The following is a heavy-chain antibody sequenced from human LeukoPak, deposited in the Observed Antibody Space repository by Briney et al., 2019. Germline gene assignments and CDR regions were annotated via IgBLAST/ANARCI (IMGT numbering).Heavy chain of an antibody. Sequence: PGGSLRLSCAASRFAFSTFAMSWVRQAPGKGLDWVSSISGSGGSTYYADSVKGRFTISRDSSKNTLYLQMNSLRAEDTAVYYCAKGVGTNKGGYYFDYWGQGTPVTVSS. D-gene: IGHD1-26*01. V-gene: IGHV3-23*01. CDR3: AKGVGTNKGGYYFDY. J-gene: IGHJ4*02. CDR1: RFAFSTFA. CDR2: ISGSGGST.